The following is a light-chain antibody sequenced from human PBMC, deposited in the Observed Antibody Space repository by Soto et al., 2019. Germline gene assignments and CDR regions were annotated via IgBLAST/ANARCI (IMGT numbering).Light chain of an antibody. CDR1: QSISSY. J-gene: IGKJ5*01. CDR2: AAS. V-gene: IGKV1-39*01. CDR3: QPGYRPPCT. Sequence: DIEMTQSPSSLSASVGDRVTITCRASQSISSYLNWYQQKPGKAPKLLIYAASILQSGAPARFSSSGSGTDFTLTISRLQPEDFATYYCQPGYRPPCTFGPGTPLEIK.